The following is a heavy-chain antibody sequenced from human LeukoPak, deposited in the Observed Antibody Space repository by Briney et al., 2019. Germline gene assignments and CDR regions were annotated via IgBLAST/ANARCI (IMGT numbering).Heavy chain of an antibody. CDR2: IKHDGSEK. CDR1: GFTFSSYW. J-gene: IGHJ4*02. CDR3: ARPDGSGSFYRSDY. D-gene: IGHD3-10*01. V-gene: IGHV3-7*01. Sequence: GGSLRLSCAAAGFTFSSYWMSWVRQAPGKGLEWVANIKHDGSEKYFVDSVKGRFTISRDNAKNSLYLQLNSLRAEDTAVYYCARPDGSGSFYRSDYWGQGSLVTVSS.